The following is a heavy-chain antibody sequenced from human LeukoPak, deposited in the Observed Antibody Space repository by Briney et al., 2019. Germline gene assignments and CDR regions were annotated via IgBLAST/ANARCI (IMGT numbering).Heavy chain of an antibody. CDR2: ISMIGSTI. Sequence: GSLRLSLAASGFTFSDYSMSWIRQAPGKGLEGVSYISMIGSTIYYADSVKGRFTISRDNAKNSLYLQMNSLRAEDTAVYYCARDTSYYCSSTSCYFGAYYYYGMDVWGQGTTVTVSS. V-gene: IGHV3-11*01. CDR1: GFTFSDYS. CDR3: ARDTSYYCSSTSCYFGAYYYYGMDV. D-gene: IGHD2-2*01. J-gene: IGHJ6*02.